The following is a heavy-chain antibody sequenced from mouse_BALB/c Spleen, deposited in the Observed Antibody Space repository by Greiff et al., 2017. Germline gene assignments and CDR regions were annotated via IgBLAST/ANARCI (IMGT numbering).Heavy chain of an antibody. V-gene: IGHV2-9-2*01. J-gene: IGHJ2*01. D-gene: IGHD4-1*01. Sequence: QVQLKESGPGLVAPSQSLSITCTVSGFSLTSYDISWIRQPPGKGLEWLGVIWTGGGTNYNSAFMSRLSISKDNSKSQVFLKMNSLQTDDTAIYYCVRGTGREKYYFDYWGQGTTLTVSS. CDR3: VRGTGREKYYFDY. CDR1: GFSLTSYD. CDR2: IWTGGGT.